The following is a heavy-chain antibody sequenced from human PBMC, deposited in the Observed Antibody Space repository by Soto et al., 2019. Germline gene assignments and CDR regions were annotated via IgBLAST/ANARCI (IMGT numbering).Heavy chain of an antibody. V-gene: IGHV1-69*01. CDR3: AREMVTETTLGYFDY. D-gene: IGHD2-21*02. CDR1: GGTFSNDA. Sequence: QVHLVQSGAEVKMSGSSVRVSCTASGGTFSNDAISWVRQAPGQGLEWLGRIIPFFGTPDYSQSFRGRLTITADESTGNAYMDLRSVRDDDTAVYYCAREMVTETTLGYFDYWGQGTLVTVSS. J-gene: IGHJ4*02. CDR2: IIPFFGTP.